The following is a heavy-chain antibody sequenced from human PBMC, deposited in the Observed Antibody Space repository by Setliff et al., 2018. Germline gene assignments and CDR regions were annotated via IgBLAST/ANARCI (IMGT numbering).Heavy chain of an antibody. CDR2: IYHSGST. Sequence: ETLSLTCAVSGGSISSSNWWSWVRQPPGKGLEWIGEIYHSGSTNYNPSLKSRVTISVDKSKNQFSLKLSSVTAADTAVYYCARVSQYSSGWYYYYYYGMDVWGQGTTVTVSS. J-gene: IGHJ6*02. D-gene: IGHD6-19*01. V-gene: IGHV4-4*02. CDR1: GGSISSSNW. CDR3: ARVSQYSSGWYYYYYYGMDV.